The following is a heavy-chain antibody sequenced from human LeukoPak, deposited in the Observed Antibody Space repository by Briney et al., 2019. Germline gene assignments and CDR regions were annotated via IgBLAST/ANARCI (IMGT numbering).Heavy chain of an antibody. CDR2: FDPEDGET. D-gene: IGHD4-17*01. V-gene: IGHV1-24*01. CDR3: ATESTVTTSNWFDP. CDR1: GYTLTELS. J-gene: IGHJ5*02. Sequence: GASVKVSCKASGYTLTELSMHWVRQAPGKGLEWMGGFDPEDGETIYAQKFQGRVTMTEDTSTDTAYMELSSLRSEDTAVYYCATESTVTTSNWFDPWGQGTLVTVSS.